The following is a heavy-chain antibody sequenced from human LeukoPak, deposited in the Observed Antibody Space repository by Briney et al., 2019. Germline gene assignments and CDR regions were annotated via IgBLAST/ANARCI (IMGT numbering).Heavy chain of an antibody. CDR1: GGSISSGGYY. CDR3: ARARYNWNSAGYFDY. J-gene: IGHJ4*02. CDR2: IYHSGST. V-gene: IGHV4-31*03. Sequence: SQTLSLTCTVSGGSISSGGYYWSWIRQHPGKGLEWIGYIYHSGSTYYNPSLKSRVTISVDTSKNQFSLKLSSVTAADTAMYYCARARYNWNSAGYFDYWGQGTLVTVSS. D-gene: IGHD1-7*01.